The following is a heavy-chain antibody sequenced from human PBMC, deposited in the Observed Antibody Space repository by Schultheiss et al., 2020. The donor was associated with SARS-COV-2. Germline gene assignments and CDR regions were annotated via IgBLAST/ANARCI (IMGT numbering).Heavy chain of an antibody. V-gene: IGHV4-61*02. D-gene: IGHD3/OR15-3a*01. Sequence: SETLSLTCTVSGGSISSSSYYWSWIRQPAGKGLEWIGRIYTSGSTYYNPSLKSRVTISVDTSKNQFSLKLSSVTAADTAVYYCARGFDGTGTNAFDIWGQGTMVTVSS. CDR1: GGSISSSSYY. J-gene: IGHJ3*02. CDR2: IYTSGST. CDR3: ARGFDGTGTNAFDI.